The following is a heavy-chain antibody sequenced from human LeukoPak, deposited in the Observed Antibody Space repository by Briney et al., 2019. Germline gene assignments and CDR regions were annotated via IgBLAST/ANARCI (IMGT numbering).Heavy chain of an antibody. CDR2: IYPRDGST. CDR3: ARDRRDGYNSIPYYYYYGMDV. J-gene: IGHJ6*02. CDR1: GYTFTSNY. Sequence: GASVTVSCTASGYTFTSNYIHWVRQAPGQGLEWMGMIYPRDGSTSYAQKFQGRVTITADESTSTAYMELSSLRSEDTAVYYCARDRRDGYNSIPYYYYYGMDVWGQGTTVTVSS. V-gene: IGHV1-46*01. D-gene: IGHD5-24*01.